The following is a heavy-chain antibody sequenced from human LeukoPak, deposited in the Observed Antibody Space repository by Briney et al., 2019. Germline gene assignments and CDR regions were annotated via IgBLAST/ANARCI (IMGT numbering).Heavy chain of an antibody. CDR3: AKLWFGELGPDWGS. CDR2: ISGSGGST. J-gene: IGHJ4*02. CDR1: GFTFSSYA. V-gene: IGHV3-23*01. Sequence: PGGSLRLSCAASGFTFSSYAMSWVRQAPGKGLEWVSAISGSGGSTYYADSVKGRFTISRDNSKNTLYLQMNSLRAEDTAVYYCAKLWFGELGPDWGSWGQGTLVTVSS. D-gene: IGHD3-10*01.